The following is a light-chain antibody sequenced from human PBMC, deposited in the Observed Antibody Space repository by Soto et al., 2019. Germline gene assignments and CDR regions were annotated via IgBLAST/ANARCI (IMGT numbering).Light chain of an antibody. CDR1: SSDVGGYNY. V-gene: IGLV2-14*01. CDR3: SSYTSSSTLYV. Sequence: HSVLTQPASVSGSPGRSITISCTGTSSDVGGYNYVSWYQQHPGKAPKLMIYDVSNRPSGVSNRFSGSKSGNTASLTISGLQAEDEADYYCSSYTSSSTLYVFGTGTKVTVL. J-gene: IGLJ1*01. CDR2: DVS.